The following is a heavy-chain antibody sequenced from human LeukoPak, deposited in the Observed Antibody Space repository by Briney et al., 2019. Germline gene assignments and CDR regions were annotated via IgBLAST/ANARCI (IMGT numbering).Heavy chain of an antibody. D-gene: IGHD3-22*01. V-gene: IGHV3-23*01. J-gene: IGHJ5*02. CDR1: GFTFTNYG. CDR2: ISGLGDSP. Sequence: GGSLRLSCAASGFTFTNYGMSWVRQAPGKGLEWVSSISGLGDSPYYADSVKGRFTISRDNSKNTLYLQMNSLRAEDTAVYYCAKGPYYYDSSGYYASWGQGTLVTVSS. CDR3: AKGPYYYDSSGYYAS.